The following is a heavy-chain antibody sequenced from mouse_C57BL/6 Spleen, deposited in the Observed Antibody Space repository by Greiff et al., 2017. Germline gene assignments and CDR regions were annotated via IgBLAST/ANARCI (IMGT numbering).Heavy chain of an antibody. J-gene: IGHJ3*01. V-gene: IGHV1-19*01. CDR3: ARGAPSGTWFAY. CDR1: GYTFTDYY. D-gene: IGHD4-1*01. Sequence: VQLQQSGPVLVKPGASVKMSCKASGYTFTDYYMNWVKQSHGKSLEWIGVINPYNGGTSYNQKFKGKATLTVDKSSSTAYMELNSLTSEDSAVYYCARGAPSGTWFAYWGQGTLVTVSA. CDR2: INPYNGGT.